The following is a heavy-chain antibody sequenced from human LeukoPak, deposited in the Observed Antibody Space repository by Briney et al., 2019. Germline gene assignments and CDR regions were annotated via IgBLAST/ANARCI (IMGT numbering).Heavy chain of an antibody. D-gene: IGHD3-22*01. CDR1: GFTFSSYS. CDR3: AKRDTSGSYFFDS. Sequence: GGSLRLSCAASGFTFSSYSMKWVRQAPGKGLEWVSSVNTNGAYTFYADSVRGRFTISRDNSRNTLYLQMNSLSAEDTAIFYCAKRDTSGSYFFDSWGQGTLVTVSS. J-gene: IGHJ4*02. CDR2: VNTNGAYT. V-gene: IGHV3-23*01.